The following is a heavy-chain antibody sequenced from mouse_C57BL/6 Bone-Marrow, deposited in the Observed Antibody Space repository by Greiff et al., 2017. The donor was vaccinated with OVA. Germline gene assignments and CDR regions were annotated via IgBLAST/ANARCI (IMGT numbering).Heavy chain of an antibody. Sequence: EVQLVESGGDLVKPGGSLKLSCAASGFTFSSYGMSWVRQTPDKRLEWVATISSGGSYTYYPDSVKGRFTISRDNAKNTLYLQMSSLKSEDTAMYYCARRTAQATSFDYWGQGTTLTVSS. CDR1: GFTFSSYG. J-gene: IGHJ2*01. CDR3: ARRTAQATSFDY. V-gene: IGHV5-6*01. D-gene: IGHD3-2*02. CDR2: ISSGGSYT.